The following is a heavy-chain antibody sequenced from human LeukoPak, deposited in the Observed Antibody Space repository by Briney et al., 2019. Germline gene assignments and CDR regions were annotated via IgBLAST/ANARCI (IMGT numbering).Heavy chain of an antibody. CDR1: GGSISSGDYY. CDR3: ARAPYYYDSSGHLGYAFDI. Sequence: SETLSLTCTVSGGSISSGDYYWSWIRQPPGKGLEWIGYIYYSGSTNYNPSLKSRVTISVDTSKNQFSLKLSSVTAADTAVYYCARAPYYYDSSGHLGYAFDIWGQGTMVTVSS. V-gene: IGHV4-61*08. D-gene: IGHD3-22*01. J-gene: IGHJ3*02. CDR2: IYYSGST.